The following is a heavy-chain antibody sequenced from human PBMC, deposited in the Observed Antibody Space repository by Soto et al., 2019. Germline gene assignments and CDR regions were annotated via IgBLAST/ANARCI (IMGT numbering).Heavy chain of an antibody. D-gene: IGHD3-16*01. V-gene: IGHV3-21*01. Sequence: EVPLVESGGGLVQPGGSLRLSCAASGFTFSSYSMNWVRQAPGKGLEWVSSISSSSSYIYYADSVKGRFTISRDNAQNSLFLENNRLRGEDPAVYYCARRTAPFYGMDVWGQGTTVTVSS. CDR1: GFTFSSYS. CDR3: ARRTAPFYGMDV. CDR2: ISSSSSYI. J-gene: IGHJ6*02.